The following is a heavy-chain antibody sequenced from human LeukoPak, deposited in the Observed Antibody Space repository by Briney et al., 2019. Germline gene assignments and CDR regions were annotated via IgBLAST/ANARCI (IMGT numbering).Heavy chain of an antibody. CDR3: ARGDYGDYVVFDY. Sequence: ASVKVSCKASGGTFSTYAVNWVRQAPGQGLEWMGGIIPLFGTANYAQKFQGRVTITTDESTSTAYMELSSLRSEDTAVYYCARGDYGDYVVFDYWGQGTLVTVSS. CDR1: GGTFSTYA. J-gene: IGHJ4*02. V-gene: IGHV1-69*05. D-gene: IGHD4-17*01. CDR2: IIPLFGTA.